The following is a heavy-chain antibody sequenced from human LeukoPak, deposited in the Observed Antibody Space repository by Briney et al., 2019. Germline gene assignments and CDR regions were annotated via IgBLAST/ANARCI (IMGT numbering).Heavy chain of an antibody. CDR3: ASPCSSTNCYDY. J-gene: IGHJ4*02. CDR1: GVSFSGYY. Sequence: SETLSLTCAVYGVSFSGYYWSWIRQSPGKGLEWIGGINHSGSSNYNPSLKTRVTISLDTSKNQFSLKLSSVTAADTAVYYCASPCSSTNCYDYWGQGTLVTVSS. V-gene: IGHV4-34*01. D-gene: IGHD2-2*01. CDR2: INHSGSS.